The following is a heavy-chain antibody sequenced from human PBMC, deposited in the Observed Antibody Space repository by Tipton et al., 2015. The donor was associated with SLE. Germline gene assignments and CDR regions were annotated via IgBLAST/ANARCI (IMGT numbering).Heavy chain of an antibody. CDR3: ARPPPYDSSDLGDY. CDR2: IYYSGST. Sequence: TLSLTCTVSGGSISSSSYYWGWIRQPPGKGLVWIGRIYYSGSTYYNPSLKSRVTISVDTSKNQFSLKLSSVTAADTAVYYCARPPPYDSSDLGDYWGQGTLVTVSS. D-gene: IGHD3-22*01. CDR1: GGSISSSSYY. J-gene: IGHJ4*02. V-gene: IGHV4-39*01.